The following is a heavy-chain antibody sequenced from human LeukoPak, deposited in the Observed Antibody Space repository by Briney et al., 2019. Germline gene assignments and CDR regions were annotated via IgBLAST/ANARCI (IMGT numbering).Heavy chain of an antibody. V-gene: IGHV3-21*06. J-gene: IGHJ3*02. D-gene: IGHD3-16*01. CDR3: ARDRPYDSVWGSDGLDI. CDR1: GVTLSNYN. CDR2: ISSSSYYI. Sequence: GGSLRLSCVVSGVTLSNYNMNWVRQAPGKGLEWVSYISSSSYYIYYADSAKGRFTISRDNAKNSLYLQMSGLRAEETAVYYCARDRPYDSVWGSDGLDIWGHGTMVTVSS.